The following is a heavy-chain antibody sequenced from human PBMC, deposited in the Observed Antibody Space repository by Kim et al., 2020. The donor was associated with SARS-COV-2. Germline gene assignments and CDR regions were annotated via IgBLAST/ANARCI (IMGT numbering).Heavy chain of an antibody. D-gene: IGHD6-6*01. V-gene: IGHV4-39*01. Sequence: NASLKSRLTISIDSSKKQFSLKLSSVPAADTAVYYCARRTVGSASGWFDPWGQGTLVTVSS. J-gene: IGHJ5*02. CDR3: ARRTVGSASGWFDP.